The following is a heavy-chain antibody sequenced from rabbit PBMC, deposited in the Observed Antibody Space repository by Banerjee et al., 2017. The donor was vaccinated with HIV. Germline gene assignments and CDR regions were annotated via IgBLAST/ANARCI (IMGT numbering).Heavy chain of an antibody. Sequence: QSLEESGGDLVKPGASLTLTCIASGFSLSSSYNMCWVRQAPGKGLEWIACIVISTGSTYYASWAKGRFTISKTSSTTVTLQMTSLTAADTATYFCAREGYGDGTGDYDLWGQGTLVT. CDR3: AREGYGDGTGDYDL. CDR1: GFSLSSSYN. V-gene: IGHV1S40*01. CDR2: IVISTGST. J-gene: IGHJ4*01. D-gene: IGHD7-1*01.